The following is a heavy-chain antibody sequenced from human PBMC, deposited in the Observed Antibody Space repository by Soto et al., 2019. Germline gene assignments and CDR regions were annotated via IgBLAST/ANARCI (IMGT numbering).Heavy chain of an antibody. D-gene: IGHD3-10*01. CDR1: GYTFTSHG. CDR3: ARMGRGSNIDYYHYMDV. V-gene: IGHV1-18*01. CDR2: ISASNGDT. Sequence: QVQLVQSGGVMKKPGASVKVSCKASGYTFTSHGISWVRQAPGQGLEWMGWISASNGDTNYAQKYQGRVTVTTDTSTSTDYMELRSLRSEDTAVYYCARMGRGSNIDYYHYMDVWGEGTKVTVSS. J-gene: IGHJ6*03.